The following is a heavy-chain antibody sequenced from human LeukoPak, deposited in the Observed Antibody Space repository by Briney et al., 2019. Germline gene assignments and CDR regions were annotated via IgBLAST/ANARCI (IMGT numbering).Heavy chain of an antibody. CDR2: INHSGST. D-gene: IGHD4-17*01. Sequence: PSETLSLTCAVYGGSFSGYYWSWIRQPPGKGLEWIGEINHSGSTNYNPSLKSRVTISVDTSKNQFSLKLSSVTAADTAVYYCVRFLGDYEPHFDYWGQGTLVTVSS. J-gene: IGHJ4*02. CDR3: VRFLGDYEPHFDY. CDR1: GGSFSGYY. V-gene: IGHV4-34*01.